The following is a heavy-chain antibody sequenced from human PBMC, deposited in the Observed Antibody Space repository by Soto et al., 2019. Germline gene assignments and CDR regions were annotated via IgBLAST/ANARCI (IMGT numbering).Heavy chain of an antibody. D-gene: IGHD3-3*01. CDR1: GGSISSYY. J-gene: IGHJ3*02. V-gene: IGHV4-59*01. CDR3: ARRDYDFWSGSSWAFDI. CDR2: IYYSGST. Sequence: PSETLSLTCTVSGGSISSYYWSWIRQPPGKGLEWIGYIYYSGSTNYNPSLKSRVTISVDTSKNQFSLKLSSVTAADTAVYYCARRDYDFWSGSSWAFDIWGQGTMVTVSS.